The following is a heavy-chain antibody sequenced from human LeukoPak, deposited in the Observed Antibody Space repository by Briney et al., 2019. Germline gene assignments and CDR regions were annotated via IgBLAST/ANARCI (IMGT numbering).Heavy chain of an antibody. CDR3: VRDQLAFSGYDTLFDY. V-gene: IGHV3-30*04. Sequence: GTSLRLSRAASGFTFSSYAFHWVRQAPGEGLQWVAVISYEGSNKYYADSVKGRFTISRDDSKNTVYLQMNSLRSEDTAVYYCVRDQLAFSGYDTLFDYWGQGTLVAVSS. CDR2: ISYEGSNK. J-gene: IGHJ4*02. CDR1: GFTFSSYA. D-gene: IGHD5-12*01.